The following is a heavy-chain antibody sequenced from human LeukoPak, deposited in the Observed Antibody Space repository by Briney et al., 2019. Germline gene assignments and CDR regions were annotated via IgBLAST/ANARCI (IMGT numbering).Heavy chain of an antibody. J-gene: IGHJ5*02. CDR3: ARVVAVAGTNWFDP. CDR1: GGSISTSNYY. V-gene: IGHV4-61*01. D-gene: IGHD6-19*01. CDR2: IYYSGST. Sequence: PSETLSLTCTVPGGSISTSNYYWSWIRQPPGKGLEWIGYIYYSGSTNYNPSLKSRVTISVDTSKNQFSLKLSSVTAADTAVYYCARVVAVAGTNWFDPWGHGTQVTVSS.